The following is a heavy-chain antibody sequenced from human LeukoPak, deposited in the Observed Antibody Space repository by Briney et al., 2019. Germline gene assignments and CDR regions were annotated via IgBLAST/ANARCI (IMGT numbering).Heavy chain of an antibody. CDR2: VSTSGDNG. D-gene: IGHD1-7*01. Sequence: GGSLRLSCAASGFTFNNYGMNWVRQAPGKGLEWVSVVSTSGDNGYYADSVQGRFTISRDNSKNSLYLHMNSLRAEDTAVYYCAKGGTGTTVRYFDYWGQGTLVTVSS. V-gene: IGHV3-23*01. CDR1: GFTFNNYG. CDR3: AKGGTGTTVRYFDY. J-gene: IGHJ4*02.